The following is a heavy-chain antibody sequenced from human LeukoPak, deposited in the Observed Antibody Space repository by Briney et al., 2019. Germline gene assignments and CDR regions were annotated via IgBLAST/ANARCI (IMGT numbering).Heavy chain of an antibody. CDR1: GFTFSSYW. J-gene: IGHJ4*02. D-gene: IGHD4-17*01. CDR2: IKQDGSEK. Sequence: SCXXXGFTFSSYWMSWVRQAPGKGLEWVANIKQDGSEKYCVDSVKGRFTISRDNAKNSLYMEMNSLRAEDTAVYYCARDLGNGDYVFDHWGQGTLVTVSS. V-gene: IGHV3-7*01. CDR3: ARDLGNGDYVFDH.